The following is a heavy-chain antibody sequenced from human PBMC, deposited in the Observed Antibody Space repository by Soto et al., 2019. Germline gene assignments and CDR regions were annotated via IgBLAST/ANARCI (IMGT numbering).Heavy chain of an antibody. CDR3: ASGSDCDGYFDY. D-gene: IGHD2-21*02. CDR1: GGTFSNYA. J-gene: IGHJ4*02. Sequence: QVRLVQSGAEVKKPGSSVKVSCKASGGTFSNYAIAWLRQAPGQGLEWMGGIIPPFGTPNYAQKFQGRVTITAGESLTTACVEMSGLSVADAAVWYCASGSDCDGYFDYWGRGTLVTVSS. V-gene: IGHV1-69*12. CDR2: IIPPFGTP.